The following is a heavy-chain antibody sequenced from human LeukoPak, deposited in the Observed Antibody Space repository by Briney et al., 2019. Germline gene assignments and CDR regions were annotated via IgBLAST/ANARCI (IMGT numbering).Heavy chain of an antibody. CDR1: GGSISSSSYY. CDR2: IYYSGST. J-gene: IGHJ4*02. D-gene: IGHD6-13*01. V-gene: IGHV4-39*01. Sequence: PSETLSVTCTVSGGSISSSSYYWGWIRQPPGKGLEWIGSIYYSGSTYYNPSLKSRVTISVDTSKNQFSLKLSSVTAADTAVYYCARGRSSSWYYFDYWGQGTLVTVSS. CDR3: ARGRSSSWYYFDY.